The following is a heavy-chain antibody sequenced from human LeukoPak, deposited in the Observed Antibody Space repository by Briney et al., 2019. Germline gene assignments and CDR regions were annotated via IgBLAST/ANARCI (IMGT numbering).Heavy chain of an antibody. CDR1: GYTFTDYY. CDR2: INPNSGGT. Sequence: ASVKVSCKASGYTFTDYYMHWVRQAPGQGLEWMGWINPNSGGTNYAQKFQCRVTMTRDTSISTAYMELSRLRSDDTAVYYCARDILAVAAPQRWFDPWGQGTLVTVSS. D-gene: IGHD6-19*01. CDR3: ARDILAVAAPQRWFDP. J-gene: IGHJ5*02. V-gene: IGHV1-2*02.